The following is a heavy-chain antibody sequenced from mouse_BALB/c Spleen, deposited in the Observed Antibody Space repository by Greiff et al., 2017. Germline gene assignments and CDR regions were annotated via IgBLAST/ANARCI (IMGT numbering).Heavy chain of an antibody. CDR2: IFPGTGTT. Sequence: LVESGAELVKPGASVKLSCKTSGYTFTSYWIQWVKQRPGQGLGWIGEIFPGTGTTYYNEKFKGKATLTIDTSSSTAYMQLSSLTSEDSAVYFCARGGYETGFAYWGQGTLVTVSA. CDR1: GYTFTSYW. V-gene: IGHV1S132*01. D-gene: IGHD2-14*01. CDR3: ARGGYETGFAY. J-gene: IGHJ3*01.